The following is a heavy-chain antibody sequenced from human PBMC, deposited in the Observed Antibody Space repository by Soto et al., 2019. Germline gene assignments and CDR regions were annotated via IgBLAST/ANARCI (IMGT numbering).Heavy chain of an antibody. D-gene: IGHD3-22*01. CDR2: IIPLLGST. V-gene: IGHV1-69*01. Sequence: QVQVEQSGAEVKKPGSSLKVSCKASGGTFSSQAFNWVRQARGHGLEWMGGIIPLLGSTTYAQKFQDRVTFTADESTSTVYMELRSLRAEDTATYFCAMSDGFYFCCDVDVVGRGTTVTVCS. CDR1: GGTFSSQA. J-gene: IGHJ6*02. CDR3: AMSDGFYFCCDVDV.